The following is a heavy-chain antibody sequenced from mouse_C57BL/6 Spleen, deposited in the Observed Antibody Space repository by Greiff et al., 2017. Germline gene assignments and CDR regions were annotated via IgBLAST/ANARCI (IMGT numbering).Heavy chain of an antibody. CDR2: IDPETGGT. V-gene: IGHV1-15*01. CDR3: TRRLDLGAMDY. CDR1: GYTFTDYE. J-gene: IGHJ4*01. Sequence: QVQLQQSGAELVRPGASVTLSCKASGYTFTDYEMHWVKQTPAHGLEWIGAIDPETGGTAYNQKFKGKAILTADKSSSTAYMELRSLTSEDSAVYYCTRRLDLGAMDYWCKGTSVTVSS. D-gene: IGHD4-1*01.